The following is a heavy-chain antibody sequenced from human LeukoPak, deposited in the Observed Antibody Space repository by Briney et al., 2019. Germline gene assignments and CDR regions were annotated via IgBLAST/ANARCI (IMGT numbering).Heavy chain of an antibody. CDR2: INPSGGST. CDR3: ARARYSYGTDY. V-gene: IGHV1-46*01. D-gene: IGHD5-18*01. CDR1: GYTFTSYY. J-gene: IGHJ4*02. Sequence: ASVKVSCKASGYTFTSYYMHWVRQAPGQGLEWMGIINPSGGSTSYARKFQGRVTMTRDTSTSTVYMELSSLRSEDTAVYYCARARYSYGTDYWGQGTLVTVSS.